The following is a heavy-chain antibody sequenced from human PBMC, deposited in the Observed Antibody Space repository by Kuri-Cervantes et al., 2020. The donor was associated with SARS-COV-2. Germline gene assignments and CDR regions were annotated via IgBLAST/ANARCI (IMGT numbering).Heavy chain of an antibody. D-gene: IGHD1-26*01. CDR3: ARVQGGSYYSYMDV. CDR1: GFTFSTYS. CDR2: IKQDGSEK. Sequence: GESLKISCAASGFTFSTYSMSWVRQAPGKGLEWVANIKQDGSEKYYVDSVKGRFTISRDNAKNSLYLQMNSLRAEDTAAYYCARVQGGSYYSYMDVWGKGSTVTVSS. V-gene: IGHV3-7*01. J-gene: IGHJ6*03.